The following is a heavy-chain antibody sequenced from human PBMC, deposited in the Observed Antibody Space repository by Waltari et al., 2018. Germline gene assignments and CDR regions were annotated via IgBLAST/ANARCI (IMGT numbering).Heavy chain of an antibody. CDR3: ARTHRTVRIFDY. CDR2: IHHNGST. CDR1: GGSFSGYY. V-gene: IGHV4-34*01. J-gene: IGHJ4*02. D-gene: IGHD4-4*01. Sequence: QVQLQQWGAGLLKPSETLSLTCAVYGGSFSGYYWSWIRQPPGKGLEWIGEIHHNGSTNYNPSLKSRVTISVDTSKNQFSLKLSSVTAADTAVYYCARTHRTVRIFDYWGQGTLVTVSS.